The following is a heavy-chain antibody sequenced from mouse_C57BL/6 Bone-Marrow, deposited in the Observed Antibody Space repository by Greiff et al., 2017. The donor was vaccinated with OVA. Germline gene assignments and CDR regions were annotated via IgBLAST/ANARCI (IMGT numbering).Heavy chain of an antibody. V-gene: IGHV1-55*01. J-gene: IGHJ4*01. CDR1: GYTFTSYW. D-gene: IGHD4-1*02. CDR3: VSTGTGAMDY. CDR2: IYPGSGST. Sequence: VQLQESGAELAKPGASVKLSCKASGYTFTSYWITWVKQRPGQGLEWIGDIYPGSGSTNYNEKFKSKATLTVDTSSSTAYMQLSSLTSEDSAVYYCVSTGTGAMDYWGQGTSVTVSS.